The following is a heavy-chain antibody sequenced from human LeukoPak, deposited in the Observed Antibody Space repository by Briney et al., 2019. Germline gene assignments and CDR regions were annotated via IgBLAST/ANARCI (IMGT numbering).Heavy chain of an antibody. Sequence: GGALILSYAASGFTFSSYAMSWVRQAPGKGVGWVSAISGSGGSTYYADSVKCRFTISRDNAKNSLYLQMNSLRAEDTALYYCARDRCSGGRCYSLSVGHMDVWGKGTTVTVSS. CDR2: ISGSGGST. D-gene: IGHD2-15*01. J-gene: IGHJ6*03. V-gene: IGHV3-23*01. CDR3: ARDRCSGGRCYSLSVGHMDV. CDR1: GFTFSSYA.